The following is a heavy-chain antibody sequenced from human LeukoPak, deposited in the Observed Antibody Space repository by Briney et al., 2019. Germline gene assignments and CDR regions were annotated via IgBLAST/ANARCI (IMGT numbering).Heavy chain of an antibody. CDR3: ARGGGYYFDY. CDR2: IYYSGTT. D-gene: IGHD1-26*01. Sequence: SETLSLTCTVSGGSISNYYWNWIRQPPGKGLEWIGYIYYSGTTNYNPSLKSRVSMSVDTSKNQFSLKLSSVTAADTAMYYCARGGGYYFDYWGQGTLVTVSS. J-gene: IGHJ4*02. V-gene: IGHV4-59*12. CDR1: GGSISNYY.